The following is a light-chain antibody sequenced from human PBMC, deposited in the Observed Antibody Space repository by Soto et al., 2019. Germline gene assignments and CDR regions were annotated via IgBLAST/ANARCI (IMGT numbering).Light chain of an antibody. CDR1: QSVSSSY. V-gene: IGKV3-20*01. CDR3: QQYGSSPVT. J-gene: IGKJ1*01. Sequence: EIVLTQSPGTLSLSPGERATLSCRASQSVSSSYLAWYQHKPGQAPRLLICGASSRATSIPDRFSGSGSGTDFTLTISRLEPEDFAVYYCQQYGSSPVTFGQGTKVEIK. CDR2: GAS.